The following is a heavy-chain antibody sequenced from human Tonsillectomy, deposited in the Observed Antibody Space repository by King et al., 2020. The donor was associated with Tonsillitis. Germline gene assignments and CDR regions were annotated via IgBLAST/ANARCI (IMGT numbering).Heavy chain of an antibody. J-gene: IGHJ6*02. Sequence: VQLVESGGVVVQPGGSLRLSCAASGFTFDDYTMHWVRQAPGKGLEWVSLISWDGDSTYYADSVKGRFTISRDNSKNSLYLQMNSLRTEDTALYYCAKDSILVKMLLGKTTRHHYYYCMDVRGQGTTVTVSS. V-gene: IGHV3-43*01. CDR2: ISWDGDST. CDR3: AKDSILVKMLLGKTTRHHYYYCMDV. D-gene: IGHD1-26*01. CDR1: GFTFDDYT.